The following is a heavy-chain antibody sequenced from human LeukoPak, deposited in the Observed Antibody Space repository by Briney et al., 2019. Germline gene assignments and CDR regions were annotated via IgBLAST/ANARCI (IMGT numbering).Heavy chain of an antibody. D-gene: IGHD2-15*01. CDR3: ARRPLGYCSGGSCYQDFYYGMDV. J-gene: IGHJ6*02. Sequence: NPSQTLSLTCTVSGGSISSGGYYWSWIRQHPGKGLEWIGYIYYSGSTYYNPSLKSRITINPDTSKNQFSLQLNSVTPEDTAVYYCARRPLGYCSGGSCYQDFYYGMDVWGQGTTVTVSS. CDR1: GGSISSGGYY. CDR2: IYYSGST. V-gene: IGHV4-31*03.